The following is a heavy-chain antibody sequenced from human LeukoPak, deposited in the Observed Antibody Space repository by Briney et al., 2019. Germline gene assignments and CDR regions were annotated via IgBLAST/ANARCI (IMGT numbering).Heavy chain of an antibody. V-gene: IGHV3-23*01. D-gene: IGHD6-13*01. CDR1: GFTFSSYG. J-gene: IGHJ4*02. Sequence: GGSLRLSCAASGFTFSSYGMHWVRQAPGKGLEWVSAISGSGGSTYYADSVKGRFTISRDNSKNTLYLQMNSLRAEDTAVYYCAKGKQLVYYFDYWGQGTLVTVSS. CDR2: ISGSGGST. CDR3: AKGKQLVYYFDY.